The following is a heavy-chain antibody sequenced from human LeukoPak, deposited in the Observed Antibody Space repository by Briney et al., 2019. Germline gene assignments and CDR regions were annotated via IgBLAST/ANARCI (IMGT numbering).Heavy chain of an antibody. J-gene: IGHJ4*02. CDR3: AKAPVTTCSGAYCYPFDY. CDR2: ISVSGNT. Sequence: GGSLRLSCAASGFTLSSYAMSWARQGPGKGLEWVSAISVSGNTYHADSVKGRFTISRDSSKNTLYLQMNSLRAGDAAVYYCAKAPVTTCSGAYCYPFDYWSQGTLVTVSS. D-gene: IGHD2-15*01. CDR1: GFTLSSYA. V-gene: IGHV3-23*01.